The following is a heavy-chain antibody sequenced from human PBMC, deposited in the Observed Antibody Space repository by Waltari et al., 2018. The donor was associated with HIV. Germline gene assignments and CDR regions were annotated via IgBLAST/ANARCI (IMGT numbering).Heavy chain of an antibody. V-gene: IGHV4-61*02. Sequence: QVQLQESGPGLVKPSQTLSLTCTVSGGSISSGSYYWSWIRQPAGKGLEWIGRIYTSGSTNYNPSLKSRVTISVDTSKNQFSLKLSSVTAADTAVYYCAREVRNWFDPWGQGTLVTVSS. CDR2: IYTSGST. CDR3: AREVRNWFDP. J-gene: IGHJ5*02. CDR1: GGSISSGSYY.